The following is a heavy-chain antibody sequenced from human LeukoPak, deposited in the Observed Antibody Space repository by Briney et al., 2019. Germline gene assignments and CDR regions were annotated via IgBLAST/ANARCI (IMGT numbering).Heavy chain of an antibody. CDR1: RFSFSGYY. D-gene: IGHD2-21*01. CDR2: ISSSGGII. Sequence: GGSLRLSCAASRFSFSGYYMSWIRQAPGKGLEWVSYISSSGGIIYYADSVKGRFTISRDNAKNSLSLQMNSLRTDDTAVYYCARGAVMFDLWGRGTLVTVSS. J-gene: IGHJ2*01. CDR3: ARGAVMFDL. V-gene: IGHV3-11*01.